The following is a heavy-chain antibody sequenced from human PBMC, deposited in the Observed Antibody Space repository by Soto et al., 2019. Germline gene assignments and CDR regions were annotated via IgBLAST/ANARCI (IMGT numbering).Heavy chain of an antibody. CDR1: GGTFSSYA. CDR2: IIPIFGTA. J-gene: IGHJ3*02. Sequence: QVQLVQSGAEVKKPRSSVKVSCKASGGTFSSYAISWVRQAPGQGLEWMGGIIPIFGTANYAQKFQGRVTITADESTSTAYMELSSLRSEDTAVYYCARVLKGYYDSSGYAFDIWGQGTMVTVSS. D-gene: IGHD3-22*01. CDR3: ARVLKGYYDSSGYAFDI. V-gene: IGHV1-69*01.